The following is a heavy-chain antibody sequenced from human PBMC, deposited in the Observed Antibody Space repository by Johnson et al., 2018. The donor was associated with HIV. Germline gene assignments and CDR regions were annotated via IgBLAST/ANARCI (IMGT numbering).Heavy chain of an antibody. Sequence: VQLLESGGGVVQPGRSLRLSCAASGFTFSSYGMHWVRQAPGKGLEWVANIKQDGNEKHYLNSVKGRFTISRDNAKNSLFLQMNSLRAEDTAVYYCARESLGGGSYWGDDAFDIWGQGTMVTVSS. D-gene: IGHD1-26*01. CDR1: GFTFSSYG. V-gene: IGHV3-7*01. CDR3: ARESLGGGSYWGDDAFDI. CDR2: IKQDGNEK. J-gene: IGHJ3*02.